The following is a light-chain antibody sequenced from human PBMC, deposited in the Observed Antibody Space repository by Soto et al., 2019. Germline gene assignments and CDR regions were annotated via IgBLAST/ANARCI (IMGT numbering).Light chain of an antibody. Sequence: DIQMTQSPSSLSASVGDRVTSTCQASQDINTYLNWYQQKPGKAPNLLIYDASKLETGVPSRFSGGGSGTDFTFTVTSLQPEDIATYFCQHYDNLLLTFGGGTQVEL. V-gene: IGKV1-33*01. CDR2: DAS. CDR3: QHYDNLLLT. J-gene: IGKJ4*01. CDR1: QDINTY.